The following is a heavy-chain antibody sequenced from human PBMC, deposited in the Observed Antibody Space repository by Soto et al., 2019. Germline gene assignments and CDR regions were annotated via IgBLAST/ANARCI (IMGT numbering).Heavy chain of an antibody. Sequence: SQTLSLTGAISGDSVSSNSAAWNWIRQSPSRGLEWLGRTSYRSKWYNDYAVSVKSRRTINPDTYKNQFTLQLNSGTPEDTAVYYCARERRYFDSSGYCHYWGPGALVTGSS. V-gene: IGHV6-1*01. CDR3: ARERRYFDSSGYCHY. D-gene: IGHD3-22*01. CDR2: TSYRSKWYN. CDR1: GDSVSSNSAA. J-gene: IGHJ4*02.